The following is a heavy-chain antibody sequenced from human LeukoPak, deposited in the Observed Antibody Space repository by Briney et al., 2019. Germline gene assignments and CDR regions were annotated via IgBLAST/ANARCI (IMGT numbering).Heavy chain of an antibody. CDR2: IWYDGSNK. CDR3: ARGDWELPVDY. V-gene: IGHV3-33*01. J-gene: IGHJ4*02. D-gene: IGHD1-26*01. Sequence: GRSLRLSCAASGFTFSSYGMHWVRQAPGKGLEWVAVIWYDGSNKYYADSVKGRFTISRDNSKNTLYLQMNSLRAEDTAVYYCARGDWELPVDYWGQGALVTVSS. CDR1: GFTFSSYG.